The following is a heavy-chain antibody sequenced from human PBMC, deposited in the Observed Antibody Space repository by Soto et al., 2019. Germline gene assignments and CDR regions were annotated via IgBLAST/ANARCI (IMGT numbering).Heavy chain of an antibody. D-gene: IGHD2-21*02. CDR3: ARFRGGYCGGDCPIDY. V-gene: IGHV3-33*01. J-gene: IGHJ4*02. CDR2: IWYDGSFP. Sequence: GGSLRLSCAASGFTFSKFGMHWVRQAPGKGLEWVASIWYDGSFPYYADSVKGRFTISRDNSKNMLYLQMNSLTVEDTAVFFCARFRGGYCGGDCPIDYWGQGVLVTVSS. CDR1: GFTFSKFG.